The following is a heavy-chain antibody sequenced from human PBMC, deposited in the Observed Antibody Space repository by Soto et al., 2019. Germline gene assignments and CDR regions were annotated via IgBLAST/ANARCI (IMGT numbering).Heavy chain of an antibody. D-gene: IGHD2-15*01. V-gene: IGHV3-9*01. CDR3: ATGWRVVVAATDDAFDI. J-gene: IGHJ3*02. CDR2: ISWNSGSI. CDR1: GFTFDDYA. Sequence: GGSLRLSCAASGFTFDDYAMHWVRQAPGKGLEWVSGISWNSGSIGYADSVKGRFTISRDNAKNSLYLQMNSLRSEDTAVYYCATGWRVVVAATDDAFDIWGQGTMVTVSS.